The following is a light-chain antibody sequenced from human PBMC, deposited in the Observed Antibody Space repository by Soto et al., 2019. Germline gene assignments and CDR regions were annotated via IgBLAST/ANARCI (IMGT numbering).Light chain of an antibody. J-gene: IGKJ5*01. CDR3: QQHYSPPPIT. V-gene: IGKV1-39*01. Sequence: IQLTQSPCARATPAGRTGPSTFRASQNVAHFLNWYQQKPGKAPKLLIYATSSLHSGVPSRFSGSGFGTDFTLTISSLQTEDFATYYCQQHYSPPPITFGQGTRLEIK. CDR1: QNVAHF. CDR2: ATS.